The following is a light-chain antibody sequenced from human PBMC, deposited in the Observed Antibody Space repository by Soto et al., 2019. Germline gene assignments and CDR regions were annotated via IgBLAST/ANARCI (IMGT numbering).Light chain of an antibody. CDR3: LQYNNWIT. CDR2: AAS. J-gene: IGKJ5*01. V-gene: IGKV3-15*01. CDR1: QSISIN. Sequence: EIVMKQSPATLSVSRGERAILSCRASQSISINLARYQQKPGQAPRLLIYAASNRATGVPARFSGSWSGTEFTLSISSLQSEDFAVYYCLQYNNWITFGQGARLEI.